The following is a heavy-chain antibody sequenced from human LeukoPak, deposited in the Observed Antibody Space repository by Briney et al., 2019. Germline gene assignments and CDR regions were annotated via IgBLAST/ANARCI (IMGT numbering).Heavy chain of an antibody. V-gene: IGHV3-23*01. CDR2: ISSGDGST. Sequence: PGGSLRLSCAASGFTVISNYMSWVRQAPGKGLEWVSGISSGDGSTYYADSVKGRFTISRDNSKNTLYLQMNSLRAEDTAVYYCAKVMVPEGYYYGMDVWGQGTTVTVSS. D-gene: IGHD2-2*01. CDR3: AKVMVPEGYYYGMDV. CDR1: GFTVISNY. J-gene: IGHJ6*02.